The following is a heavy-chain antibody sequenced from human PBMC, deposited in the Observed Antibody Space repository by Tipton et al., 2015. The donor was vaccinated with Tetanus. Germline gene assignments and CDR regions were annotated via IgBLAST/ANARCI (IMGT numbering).Heavy chain of an antibody. V-gene: IGHV3-33*01. D-gene: IGHD2-15*01. CDR1: GFTFSTHG. CDR3: AREADCSGGSCFSGDFDN. J-gene: IGHJ4*02. CDR2: VWYDGTRK. Sequence: SLRLSCAASGFTFSTHGMHWVRQAPGKGLEWVALVWYDGTRKYYTESVEGRFTISRDNSKNTLYREMNSLRAEDTALYYCAREADCSGGSCFSGDFDNWGQGTQVTVSS.